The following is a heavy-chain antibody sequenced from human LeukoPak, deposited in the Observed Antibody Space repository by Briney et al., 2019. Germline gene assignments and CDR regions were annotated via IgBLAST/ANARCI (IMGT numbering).Heavy chain of an antibody. CDR2: IYYSGST. V-gene: IGHV4-59*01. CDR1: GESISGFY. D-gene: IGHD2-21*01. CDR3: ARGVVIAPQTFDY. Sequence: SETLSLTCTVSGESISGFYWTWIRQPPGKGLEWIGYIYYSGSTNYNPSLKSRVTISVDTSKNQLSLKLSSVTAADTAVYYWARGVVIAPQTFDYWGQGTLVTVSS. J-gene: IGHJ4*02.